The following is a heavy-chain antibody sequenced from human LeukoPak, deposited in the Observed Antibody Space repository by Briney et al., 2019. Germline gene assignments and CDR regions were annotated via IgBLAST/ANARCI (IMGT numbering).Heavy chain of an antibody. J-gene: IGHJ4*02. CDR2: INDSGGNT. D-gene: IGHD3-22*01. Sequence: GGSMRLSCAASGFTFSSYAMSWVRQAPGKGLEWVSLINDSGGNTYYADSVQGGFTISRDNSKNTLFLQMSSLRAEDTAVYYCGRGGRSCGYPDWGQGTLVTVSS. CDR1: GFTFSSYA. V-gene: IGHV3-23*01. CDR3: GRGGRSCGYPD.